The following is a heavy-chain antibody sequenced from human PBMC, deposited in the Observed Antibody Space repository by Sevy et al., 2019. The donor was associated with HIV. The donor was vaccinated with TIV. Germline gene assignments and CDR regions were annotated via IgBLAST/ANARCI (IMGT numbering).Heavy chain of an antibody. J-gene: IGHJ4*01. Sequence: SETLSLTCTVSGGSVSSSDYYWSLIRQPPGKGLQWVGYIYYSGGTYYNPFLNSRVSMSVDTSKTQFSLKLSSVTAADTAIYYCASKRGYSSGPFDYCGHGTLVTVSS. CDR3: ASKRGYSSGPFDY. V-gene: IGHV4-30-4*01. D-gene: IGHD5-18*01. CDR2: IYYSGGT. CDR1: GGSVSSSDYY.